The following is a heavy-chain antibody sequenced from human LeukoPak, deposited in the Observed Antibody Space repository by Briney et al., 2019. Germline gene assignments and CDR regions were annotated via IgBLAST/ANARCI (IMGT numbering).Heavy chain of an antibody. V-gene: IGHV1-8*03. CDR3: AGSYYDFWSGYYSFDY. CDR1: GYTFTSYD. CDR2: MNPNSGNT. D-gene: IGHD3-3*01. Sequence: ASVKVSCKASGYTFTSYDINWVRQATGQGLEWMGWMNPNSGNTGYAQKFQGRVTITRNTSISTAYMELSSLRSEDTAVYYCAGSYYDFWSGYYSFDYWGQGTLVTVSS. J-gene: IGHJ4*02.